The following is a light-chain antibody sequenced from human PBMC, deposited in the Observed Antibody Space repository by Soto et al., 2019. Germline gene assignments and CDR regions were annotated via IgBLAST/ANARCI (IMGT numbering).Light chain of an antibody. J-gene: IGKJ1*01. Sequence: VVMTQSPISLSVTLGQPASISCRSGRSLLHSDGNTYLNWFHQRPGQSPRRLIYQVSNRDYGVPDRFSRSGSGTDFTLTISRVQAEDVGSYFCMQLNHCPPWTFGQGTKVEI. V-gene: IGKV2-30*02. CDR1: RSLLHSDGNTY. CDR2: QVS. CDR3: MQLNHCPPWT.